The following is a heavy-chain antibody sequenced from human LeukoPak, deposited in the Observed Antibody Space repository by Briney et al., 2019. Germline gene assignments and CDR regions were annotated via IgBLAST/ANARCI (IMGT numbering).Heavy chain of an antibody. D-gene: IGHD2-2*01. CDR2: IYQSGTT. V-gene: IGHV4-38-2*02. Sequence: SETLSLTCSVSGYSISSGYYWGWIRQPPGKGLEWIGSIYQSGTTSYNPSLKSRVTISVDTSKNQFSLKLSSVTAADTAVYYCAREDIVVVPARRGFDPWGQGTLVTVSS. CDR3: AREDIVVVPARRGFDP. J-gene: IGHJ5*02. CDR1: GYSISSGYY.